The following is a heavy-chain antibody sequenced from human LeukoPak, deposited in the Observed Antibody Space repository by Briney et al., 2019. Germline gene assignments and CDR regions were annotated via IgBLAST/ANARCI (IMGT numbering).Heavy chain of an antibody. CDR3: ARDRGGQWVELLLDS. V-gene: IGHV3-7*05. J-gene: IGHJ4*02. CDR1: GFTFSRYW. Sequence: GGSLRLSCAASGFTFSRYWMTWVRQTPGKGLEWVANIKPDGSVKYYVDSVKGRFTISRDNAKNSLYLQMNSLRAEDTALYYCARDRGGQWVELLLDSWGQGALVTVSS. CDR2: IKPDGSVK. D-gene: IGHD3-10*01.